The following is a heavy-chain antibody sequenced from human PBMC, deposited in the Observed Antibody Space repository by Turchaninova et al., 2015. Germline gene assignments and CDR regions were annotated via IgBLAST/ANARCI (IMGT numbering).Heavy chain of an antibody. V-gene: IGHV3-23*04. D-gene: IGHD5-18*01. CDR3: AKPIGYSNGYIHYGLDV. Sequence: EVQLVESGGGLVQPGGSLRLSCAASGFTFSSYALRWVRRAPGKGLGGGCTLPGRFGPPYSTDSGGGRFTSSGDNTKNTLYLQMNSLRVEDTAVYHCAKPIGYSNGYIHYGLDVWGQGTTVTVSS. J-gene: IGHJ6*02. CDR2: LPGRFGPP. CDR1: GFTFSSYA.